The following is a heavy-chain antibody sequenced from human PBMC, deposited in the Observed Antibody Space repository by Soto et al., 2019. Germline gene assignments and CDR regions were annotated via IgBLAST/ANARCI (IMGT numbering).Heavy chain of an antibody. D-gene: IGHD4-17*01. CDR3: AKDHLTTTVTTVGY. Sequence: QVQLVESGGGVVQPGRSLRLSCAASGFTFSNYGMHWVRQAPGKGLEWVAVISYHGSDKYYADSVKGRLTISRDNSKNTLYLQMDSLRAEDTAVYYCAKDHLTTTVTTVGYWGQGTLVTVPS. V-gene: IGHV3-30*18. CDR2: ISYHGSDK. CDR1: GFTFSNYG. J-gene: IGHJ4*02.